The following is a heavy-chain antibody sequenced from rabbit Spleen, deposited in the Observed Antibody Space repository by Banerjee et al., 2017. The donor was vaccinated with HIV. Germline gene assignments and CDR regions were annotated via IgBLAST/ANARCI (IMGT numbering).Heavy chain of an antibody. Sequence: QSLEESGGGLVKPGASLTLTCKASGFSLSSGQDMCWVRQTPGKGLEWIGYIEPIFGRTYYASWVDGRFTISSHNAQNTLYLQLNSLTAADTATYFCVRGASSSGYYSLWGPGTLVTVS. CDR1: GFSLSSGQD. D-gene: IGHD1-1*01. V-gene: IGHV1S40*01. J-gene: IGHJ4*01. CDR3: VRGASSSGYYSL. CDR2: IEPIFGRT.